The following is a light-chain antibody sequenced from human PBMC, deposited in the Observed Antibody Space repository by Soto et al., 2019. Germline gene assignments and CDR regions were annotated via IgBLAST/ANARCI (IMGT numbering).Light chain of an antibody. Sequence: EIVLSQSPATLSLSPGERATLSCRASQSVSSYLAGYQHKPGQAPRLLIYDASKRATGIPARFSGSGSGTDFTLTISSLESEDFPVYCGKKRSHWALTWTFRQGTK. V-gene: IGKV3-11*01. J-gene: IGKJ1*01. CDR1: QSVSSY. CDR3: KKRSHWALTWT. CDR2: DAS.